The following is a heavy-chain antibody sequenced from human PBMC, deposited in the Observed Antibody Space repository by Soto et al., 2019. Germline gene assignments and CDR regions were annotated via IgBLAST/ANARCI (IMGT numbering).Heavy chain of an antibody. CDR2: IIPILDIA. V-gene: IGHV1-69*02. CDR1: GGTFSSYT. D-gene: IGHD3-3*01. Sequence: ASVKVSCKTSGGTFSSYTISWVRQAPGQGLEWMGRIIPILDIANYAQKFQGRVTITADKSTSTSYMELTSPRSEDTAVYYCATLNTYPIFGPYNWFDPWGQGTLVTVSS. J-gene: IGHJ5*02. CDR3: ATLNTYPIFGPYNWFDP.